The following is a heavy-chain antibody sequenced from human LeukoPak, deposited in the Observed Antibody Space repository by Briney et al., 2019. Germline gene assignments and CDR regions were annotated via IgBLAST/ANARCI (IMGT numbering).Heavy chain of an antibody. CDR2: INPIGGST. D-gene: IGHD4-17*01. V-gene: IGHV1-46*01. CDR1: GYTFTNYY. CDR3: AADAYGDYLKVDY. J-gene: IGHJ4*02. Sequence: GASVKVSCKASGYTFTNYYIHWIRQAPGQGLGWMGIINPIGGSTSYAQKFQGRVTMTRDTSISTAYMELRSLTSEDTAVYYCAADAYGDYLKVDYWGQGTLVTVSS.